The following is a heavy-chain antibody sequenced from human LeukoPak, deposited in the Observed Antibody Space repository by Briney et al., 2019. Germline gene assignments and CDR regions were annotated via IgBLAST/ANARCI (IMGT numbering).Heavy chain of an antibody. CDR2: IWYDGSNK. D-gene: IGHD3-22*01. V-gene: IGHV3-33*01. CDR3: ARDFYDSSGYYIDY. Sequence: LSGGSLTLSCAASGFTFSSYGMHWVRQAPGKGLEWVAVIWYDGSNKYYADSVKGRFTISRDNSKNTLYLQMNSLRAEDTAVYYCARDFYDSSGYYIDYWGQGTLVTVSS. CDR1: GFTFSSYG. J-gene: IGHJ4*02.